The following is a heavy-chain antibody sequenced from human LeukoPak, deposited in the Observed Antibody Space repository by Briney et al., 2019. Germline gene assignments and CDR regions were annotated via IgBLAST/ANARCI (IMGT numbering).Heavy chain of an antibody. CDR2: MNPNSGNT. V-gene: IGHV1-8*03. Sequence: ASVKVSCKASGYTFTGYYMHWVRQATGQGLEWMGWMNPNSGNTGYAQKFQGRVTITRNTSISTAYMELSSLRSEDTAVYYCARGTPFWIQLQGTWFDPWGQGTLVTVSS. CDR3: ARGTPFWIQLQGTWFDP. D-gene: IGHD5-18*01. J-gene: IGHJ5*02. CDR1: GYTFTGYY.